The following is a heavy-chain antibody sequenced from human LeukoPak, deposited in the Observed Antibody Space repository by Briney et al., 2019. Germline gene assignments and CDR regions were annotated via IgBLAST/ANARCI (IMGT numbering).Heavy chain of an antibody. V-gene: IGHV3-15*01. J-gene: IGHJ4*02. Sequence: GGSLRLSCAASGFTFTNAWMSWVRQAPGKGLELVGRIRSKSDGGTTDYAAPVKGRFTISRDDSTNTLYLQMTSLKTDDTALHYCASDVPENAAQIDYWGQGTLVTVSS. CDR3: ASDVPENAAQIDY. CDR1: GFTFTNAW. D-gene: IGHD2-15*01. CDR2: IRSKSDGGTT.